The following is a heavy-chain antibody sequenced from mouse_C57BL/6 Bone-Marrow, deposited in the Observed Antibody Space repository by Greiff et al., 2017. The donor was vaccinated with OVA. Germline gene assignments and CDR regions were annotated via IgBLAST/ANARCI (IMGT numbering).Heavy chain of an antibody. CDR1: GFTFSDYY. Sequence: EVKLMESGGGLVQPGGSLKLSCAASGFTFSDYYMYWVRQTPEKRLEWVAYISNGGGSTYYPDTVKGRFTKSRDNAKNTLYLQMSRLKSEDTAMYYCARQSHYYAMDYWGQGTSVTVSS. J-gene: IGHJ4*01. CDR2: ISNGGGST. CDR3: ARQSHYYAMDY. V-gene: IGHV5-12*01.